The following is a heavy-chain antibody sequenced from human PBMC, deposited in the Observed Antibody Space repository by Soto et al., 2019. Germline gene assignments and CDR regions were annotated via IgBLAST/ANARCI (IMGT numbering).Heavy chain of an antibody. V-gene: IGHV3-30*03. D-gene: IGHD6-19*01. CDR1: GFTFSSYG. CDR3: GGAVAGWTLIDY. CDR2: ISYDGSNK. J-gene: IGHJ4*02. Sequence: QVQLVESGGGVVQPGRSLRLSCAASGFTFSSYGMHWVRQAPGKGLEWVAVISYDGSNKYYADSVKGRFTISRDNSKNTLYLQMNSLRAEDTAVYYCGGAVAGWTLIDYWGQGTLVTVSS.